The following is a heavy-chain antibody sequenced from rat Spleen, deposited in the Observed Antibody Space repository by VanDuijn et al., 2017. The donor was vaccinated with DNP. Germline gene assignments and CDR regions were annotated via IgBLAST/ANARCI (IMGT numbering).Heavy chain of an antibody. CDR1: GYSITSNY. CDR3: ARRDTAYSSYIYVGFDY. Sequence: EVQLQESGPGLVKPSQSLSLTCSVTGYSITSNYWGWIRKFPRNKMEYIGHISYSGTTNYNPSLKSRFTISRDNGKSTLYLQMNSLKSEDTATYYCARRDTAYSSYIYVGFDYWGQGVMVTVSS. V-gene: IGHV3-1*01. CDR2: ISYSGTT. D-gene: IGHD1-2*01. J-gene: IGHJ2*01.